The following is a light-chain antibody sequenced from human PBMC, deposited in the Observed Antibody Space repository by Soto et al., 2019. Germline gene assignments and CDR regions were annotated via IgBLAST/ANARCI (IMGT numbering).Light chain of an antibody. CDR1: QSVSTN. CDR3: HQYNNWRT. CDR2: GAS. Sequence: EVVLTQSPATLSVSPGERATLSCRASQSVSTNLAWYQQRPGQAPKLLIYGASARATGIPARFSGSGAGTEFTLTISSLQSEDFAVYYCHQYNNWRTFGQGTRLEN. J-gene: IGKJ5*01. V-gene: IGKV3-15*01.